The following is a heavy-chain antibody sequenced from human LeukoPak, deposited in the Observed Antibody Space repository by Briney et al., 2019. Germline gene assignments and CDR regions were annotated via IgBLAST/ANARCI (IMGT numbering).Heavy chain of an antibody. CDR1: GGSISSSSYY. V-gene: IGHV4-39*01. Sequence: SETLSLICTVSGGSISSSSYYWGWIRQPPGKGLEWIGSLYYSGSTYYNPSLKSRVTMSVDTSKNQFSLKLSSVTAADTAVYYCARNYDGAFDYWGQGTLVTVSS. D-gene: IGHD4-23*01. CDR3: ARNYDGAFDY. CDR2: LYYSGST. J-gene: IGHJ4*02.